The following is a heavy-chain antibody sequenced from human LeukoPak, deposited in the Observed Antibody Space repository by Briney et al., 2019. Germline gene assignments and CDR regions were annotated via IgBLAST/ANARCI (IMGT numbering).Heavy chain of an antibody. CDR2: IKQDGSEK. CDR1: GFTFSSYW. Sequence: GGSLRLSCAASGFTFSSYWRSWVRQAPGKGLEWVANIKQDGSEKYYVDSVKGRFTISRDNAKNSLYLQMNSLRAEDTAVYYCARLSTSYFDSSGYDDYWGQGTLVTVSS. CDR3: ARLSTSYFDSSGYDDY. J-gene: IGHJ4*02. V-gene: IGHV3-7*01. D-gene: IGHD3-22*01.